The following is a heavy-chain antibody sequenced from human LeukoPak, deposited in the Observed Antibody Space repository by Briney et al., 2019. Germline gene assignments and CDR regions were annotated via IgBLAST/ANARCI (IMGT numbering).Heavy chain of an antibody. V-gene: IGHV3-7*01. J-gene: IGHJ4*02. CDR2: IKQDGSER. Sequence: GGSLRLSCAGSGFTFSSYWMSWVRQAPGKGLEWVANIKQDGSERYYVDSVKGRFTVSRDNAKNSLYLQMNSLRAEDTAVYYCARDGVRDGLYFDYWGQGTLVTVSS. CDR3: ARDGVRDGLYFDY. D-gene: IGHD5-24*01. CDR1: GFTFSSYW.